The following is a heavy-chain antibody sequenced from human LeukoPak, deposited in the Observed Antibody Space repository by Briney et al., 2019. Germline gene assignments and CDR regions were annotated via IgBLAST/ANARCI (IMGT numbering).Heavy chain of an antibody. CDR3: ARVNYGSATKEDY. J-gene: IGHJ4*02. CDR2: IYYSGSA. V-gene: IGHV4-31*11. D-gene: IGHD3-10*01. CDR1: GGSISSSHW. Sequence: PSETLSLTCAVSGGSISSSHWWNWVRQHPGKGLEWIGYIYYSGSAYYNPSLKSRVTISVDTSENQFSLKLSSVTAADTAVYYCARVNYGSATKEDYWGQGTLVTVSS.